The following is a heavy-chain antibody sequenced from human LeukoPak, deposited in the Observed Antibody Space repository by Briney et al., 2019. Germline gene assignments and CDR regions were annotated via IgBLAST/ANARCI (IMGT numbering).Heavy chain of an antibody. V-gene: IGHV4-34*01. CDR2: INHSGST. J-gene: IGHJ4*02. CDR3: ARQYNSGIDY. Sequence: SETLSLTCAVYGGSFSGYYWSWIRQPPGKGLEWIGEINHSGSTNYNPSLKSRGTISVDTSKNQFSLKLSSVTAADTAVYYCARQYNSGIDYWGQGTLVTVSS. CDR1: GGSFSGYY. D-gene: IGHD1-20*01.